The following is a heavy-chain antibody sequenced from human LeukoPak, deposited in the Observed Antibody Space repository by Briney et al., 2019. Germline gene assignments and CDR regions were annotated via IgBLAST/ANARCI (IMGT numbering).Heavy chain of an antibody. CDR1: GGSISSYY. J-gene: IGHJ3*02. V-gene: IGHV4-59*12. D-gene: IGHD3-22*01. CDR2: IYYSGST. Sequence: KTSETLSLTCTVSGGSISSYYWSWIRQPPGKGLEWIGYIYYSGSTNYNPSLKSRVTISVDTSKNQFSLKLSSVTAADTAVYYCAREDGSGPTKYAFDIWGQGTMVTVSS. CDR3: AREDGSGPTKYAFDI.